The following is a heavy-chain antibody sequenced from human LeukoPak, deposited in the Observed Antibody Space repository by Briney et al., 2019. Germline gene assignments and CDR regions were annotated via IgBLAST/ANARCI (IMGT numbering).Heavy chain of an antibody. CDR1: GYIFSSYW. CDR3: ARRGSSGWFFGY. J-gene: IGHJ4*02. Sequence: GESLQISCKGSGYIFSSYWIGWVRQMSGKGLEWMGILYPGDSETRYSPSFQGQVTISAGKSISTAYLQWSSLKASDTATYYCARRGSSGWFFGYWGQGTLVTVSS. D-gene: IGHD6-19*01. V-gene: IGHV5-51*01. CDR2: LYPGDSET.